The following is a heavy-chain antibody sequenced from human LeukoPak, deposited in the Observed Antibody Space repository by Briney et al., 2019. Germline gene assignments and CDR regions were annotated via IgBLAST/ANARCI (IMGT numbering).Heavy chain of an antibody. CDR3: ARGGAAMD. V-gene: IGHV3-33*01. J-gene: IGHJ4*02. CDR1: GFSFSNHG. D-gene: IGHD5-18*01. Sequence: GGSLRLSCAASGFSFSNHGMHWVRQAPGKRLEWVAVIWDDGNNKRYANSVNGRFTISRDNSKNTLYLQMNSLRAEDTAVYYCARGGAAMDWGQGTLVTVSS. CDR2: IWDDGNNK.